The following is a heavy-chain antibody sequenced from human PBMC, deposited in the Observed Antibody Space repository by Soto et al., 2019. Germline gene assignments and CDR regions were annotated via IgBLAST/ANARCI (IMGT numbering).Heavy chain of an antibody. CDR2: ILSKTDGGTT. J-gene: IGHJ4*01. V-gene: IGHV3-15*01. CDR3: TSCDYIWGNYIYRWAY. CDR1: GFTFSDSW. D-gene: IGHD3-16*01. Sequence: EVQLVESGGGLVKPGGSLRLSCAASGFTFSDSWMGWVRQGPGRGLEWVGRILSKTDGGTTDYAAPVKGRFTISRDDSKNTLYLQMNSVKSEDTAVYYSTSCDYIWGNYIYRWAYGGQGTMVNVSS.